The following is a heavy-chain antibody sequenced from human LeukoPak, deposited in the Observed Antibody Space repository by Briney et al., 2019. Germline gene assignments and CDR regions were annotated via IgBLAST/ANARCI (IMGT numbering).Heavy chain of an antibody. D-gene: IGHD3-3*01. CDR2: IYYSGST. V-gene: IGHV4-59*01. CDR1: GGSISSYY. CDR3: ARRSALRFLEWTPNWFDP. J-gene: IGHJ5*02. Sequence: SETLSLTCTVSGGSISSYYWSWIRQPPGKGLEWIGYIYYSGSTNYNPSLKSRVTISVDTSKNQFSLKLSSVTAADTAVYYCARRSALRFLEWTPNWFDPWGQGTLVTVSS.